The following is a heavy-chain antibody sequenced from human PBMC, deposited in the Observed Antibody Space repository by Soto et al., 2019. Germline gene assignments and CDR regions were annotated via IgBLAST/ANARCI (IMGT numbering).Heavy chain of an antibody. J-gene: IGHJ3*02. CDR2: IKSKTDGGTT. CDR3: ARDNGAFAMGNAFDI. CDR1: GFTFSNAW. V-gene: IGHV3-15*07. Sequence: GGSLRLSCAASGFTFSNAWMNWVRQAPGKGLEWVGRIKSKTDGGTTDYAAPVKGRFTISRDDSKRTLYLQMNSLKTEDTAVYYCARDNGAFAMGNAFDIWGQGTMVTVSS. D-gene: IGHD2-8*01.